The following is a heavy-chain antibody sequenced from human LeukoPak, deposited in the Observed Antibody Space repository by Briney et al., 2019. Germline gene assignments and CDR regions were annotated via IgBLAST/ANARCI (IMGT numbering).Heavy chain of an antibody. D-gene: IGHD3-9*01. CDR3: ARALGDILTVARWFDP. CDR1: GGSISSGGYY. Sequence: SQTLSLTCTVSGGSISSGGYYWSWNRQHPGKGLEWIGYIYYSGSTYYNPSLKSRVTISVDTSKNQFSLKLSSVTAADTAVYYCARALGDILTVARWFDPWGQGTLVTVSS. J-gene: IGHJ5*02. V-gene: IGHV4-31*03. CDR2: IYYSGST.